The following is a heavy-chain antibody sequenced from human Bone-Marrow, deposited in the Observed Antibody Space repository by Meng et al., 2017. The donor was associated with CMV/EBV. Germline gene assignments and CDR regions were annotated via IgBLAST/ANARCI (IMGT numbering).Heavy chain of an antibody. CDR1: GYTFTSYY. V-gene: IGHV1-46*01. D-gene: IGHD2/OR15-2a*01. CDR3: ARDIVLRGSEDNFDY. J-gene: IGHJ4*02. Sequence: ASVKVSCKASGYTFTSYYMHWVRQAPGQGLEWMGIINPSGGSTSYAQKFQGRVTMTRDTSTSTVYMELSSLRSEDTAVYYCARDIVLRGSEDNFDYWGQGTLVTVSS. CDR2: INPSGGST.